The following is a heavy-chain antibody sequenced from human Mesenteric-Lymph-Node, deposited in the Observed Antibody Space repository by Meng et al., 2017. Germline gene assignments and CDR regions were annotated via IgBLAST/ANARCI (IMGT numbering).Heavy chain of an antibody. CDR3: ARNYDGGVDY. V-gene: IGHV3-74*01. CDR1: GFTFSSYV. D-gene: IGHD4-23*01. Sequence: EVQLVESGGCLVQPGSSLRLSCAASGFTFSSYVMYWVRQAPGKGLEWVSSINNDGRSTGYADSVKGRFTISRENAKNTLYLQMNSLRAEDTAVYYCARNYDGGVDYWGQGTLVTVSS. J-gene: IGHJ4*02. CDR2: INNDGRST.